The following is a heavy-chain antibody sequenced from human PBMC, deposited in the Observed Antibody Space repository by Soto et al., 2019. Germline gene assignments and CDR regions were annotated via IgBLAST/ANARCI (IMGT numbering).Heavy chain of an antibody. Sequence: GGSLRLSCAASGFTFSSYIMTWVRQAPGKGMEWVSYISYGVSIIYYEESVKGRFTISRDGEKNSLYMKMKSLREEDKDVYYCARDQGSGWENDYWGQGTMVTVSS. J-gene: IGHJ4*02. CDR3: ARDQGSGWENDY. V-gene: IGHV3-48*02. CDR1: GFTFSSYI. CDR2: ISYGVSII. D-gene: IGHD6-19*01.